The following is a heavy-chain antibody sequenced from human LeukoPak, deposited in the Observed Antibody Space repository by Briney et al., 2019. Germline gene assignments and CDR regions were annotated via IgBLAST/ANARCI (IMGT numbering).Heavy chain of an antibody. CDR3: ARDHAYRADY. V-gene: IGHV3-7*01. Sequence: PGGSLRLSCAASGFTFSNDWMCWVRQPPGKGLEWVANINQDESKKFYADSVKGRFTISTANAKTSLYLQMSSLTAEDTAIYYCARDHAYRADYWGQGTLVTVSS. J-gene: IGHJ4*02. D-gene: IGHD2-2*01. CDR1: GFTFSNDW. CDR2: INQDESKK.